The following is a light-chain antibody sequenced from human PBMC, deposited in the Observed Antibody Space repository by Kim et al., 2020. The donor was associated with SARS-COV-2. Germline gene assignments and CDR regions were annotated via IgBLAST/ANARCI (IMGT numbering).Light chain of an antibody. J-gene: IGLJ3*02. CDR1: RANIGNNF. V-gene: IGLV1-47*01. CDR3: ASWDDTLNSQL. Sequence: GHTVTISCSGCRANIGNNFVFWYRQLPGAAPRLLMYRNDQRPSGVPDRISGSKSGTSASLAISDLRSEDEADYFCASWDDTLNSQLFGGGTQLTVL. CDR2: RND.